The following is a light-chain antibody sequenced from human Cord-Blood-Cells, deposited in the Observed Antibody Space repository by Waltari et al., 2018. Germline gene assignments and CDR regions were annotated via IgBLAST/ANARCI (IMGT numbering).Light chain of an antibody. Sequence: EMLLTQSPGTLSLSPAEGATPSCRASQSVSSSYLAWDQQKPGQAPRLLIYGASSRATGIPDRFSGSGSGTDFTLTISRLEPEDFAVYYCQQYGSSPYTFGQGTKLEIK. J-gene: IGKJ2*01. CDR3: QQYGSSPYT. CDR2: GAS. V-gene: IGKV3-20*01. CDR1: QSVSSSY.